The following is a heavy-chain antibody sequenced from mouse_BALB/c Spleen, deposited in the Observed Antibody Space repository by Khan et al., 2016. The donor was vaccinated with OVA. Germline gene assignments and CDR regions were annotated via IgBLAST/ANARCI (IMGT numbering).Heavy chain of an antibody. V-gene: IGHV3-2*02. CDR1: GYSITSDYA. CDR3: VRGRSY. Sequence: VQLKESGPGLVKPSQSLSLTCTVAGYSITSDYAWNWIRQFPGNRLEWMGYIDYSGSTSKKPSLKSRMSITRDTSKNQIFLQLNSVTTEDTARYYCVRGRSYWGQGTLVTVSA. J-gene: IGHJ3*01. CDR2: IDYSGST.